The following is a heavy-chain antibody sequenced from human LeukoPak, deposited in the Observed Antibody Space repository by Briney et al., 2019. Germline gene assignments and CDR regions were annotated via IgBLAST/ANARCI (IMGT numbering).Heavy chain of an antibody. V-gene: IGHV1-2*02. CDR1: GYTFTGYY. CDR2: INPNSGGT. Sequence: ASVKVSCKASGYTFTGYYMHWARQAPGQGLEWMGWINPNSGGTNYAQKFQGRVTMTRDTSISTAYMELSRLRSDDTAVYYCARAGIVVVPAAMYAYYYYYMDVWGKGTTVTISS. J-gene: IGHJ6*03. D-gene: IGHD2-2*01. CDR3: ARAGIVVVPAAMYAYYYYYMDV.